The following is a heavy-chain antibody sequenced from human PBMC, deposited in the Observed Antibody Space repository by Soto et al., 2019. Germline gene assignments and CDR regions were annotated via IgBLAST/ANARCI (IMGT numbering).Heavy chain of an antibody. J-gene: IGHJ6*02. CDR2: IRSKAYGGTT. Sequence: PGGSLRLSCTASAFTFGDYAMSWVRQAPGKGLEWVGFIRSKAYGGTTEYAASVKGRFTISRDDSKSIAYLQMNSLKTEDTAVYYCTREGLVGLYGGMDVWGQGTTVTVSS. V-gene: IGHV3-49*04. CDR3: TREGLVGLYGGMDV. D-gene: IGHD4-17*01. CDR1: AFTFGDYA.